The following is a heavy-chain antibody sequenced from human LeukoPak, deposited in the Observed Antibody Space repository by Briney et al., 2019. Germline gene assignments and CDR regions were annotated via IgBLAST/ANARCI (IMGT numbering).Heavy chain of an antibody. CDR2: MYYSGST. Sequence: SETLSLTCTVSGASISSGSYHWGWVRQPPGKGPEWIGSMYYSGSTYYNPSLESRVTISIDTSKNQFSLKLNSVTAADTAVYYCARHGWWQQLVNNWFDPWGQGTLVTVSS. CDR3: ARHGWWQQLVNNWFDP. D-gene: IGHD6-13*01. V-gene: IGHV4-39*01. J-gene: IGHJ5*02. CDR1: GASISSGSYH.